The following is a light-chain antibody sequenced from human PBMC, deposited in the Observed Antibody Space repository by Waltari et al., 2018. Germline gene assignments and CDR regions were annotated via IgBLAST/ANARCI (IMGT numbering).Light chain of an antibody. CDR2: GAS. CDR3: HQYNNWPPYT. CDR1: QNVNSN. Sequence: EVVMTQSPATLSVSPGERATLSCRASQNVNSNVAWYQQKPGQAPRLLIYGASSTATGIPARFSGSGSGTEFTLTISSLQSEDFAVYYCHQYNNWPPYTFGQGTKLEIK. J-gene: IGKJ2*01. V-gene: IGKV3-15*01.